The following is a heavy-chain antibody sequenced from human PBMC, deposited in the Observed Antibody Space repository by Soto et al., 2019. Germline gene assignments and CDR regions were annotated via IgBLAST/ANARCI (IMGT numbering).Heavy chain of an antibody. D-gene: IGHD4-17*01. J-gene: IGHJ5*02. Sequence: QEQLVESRGGVVKPGGSLRLSCTASGFSFSDYYMSWIRQAPGKGLECIAYIISSGNSIYYADSVKGRFTVSRANATNSLYLYMNSLTAEDTAMYYCVRDADYGGTNNWFDPWGQGTLVTVSS. V-gene: IGHV3-11*01. CDR2: IISSGNSI. CDR3: VRDADYGGTNNWFDP. CDR1: GFSFSDYY.